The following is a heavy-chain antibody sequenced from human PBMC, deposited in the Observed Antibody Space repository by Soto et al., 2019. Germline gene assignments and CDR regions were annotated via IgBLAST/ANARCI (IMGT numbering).Heavy chain of an antibody. Sequence: PSETLSLTCAVYGWSFSGYYWSWIRQPPGKGLEWIGEINHSGSTNYNPSLKSRVTISVDTSKNQFSLKLSSVTAADTAVYYCARVGVPAANGLYYYYGMDVWGQGTTVTVSS. CDR2: INHSGST. CDR3: ARVGVPAANGLYYYYGMDV. CDR1: GWSFSGYY. D-gene: IGHD2-2*01. V-gene: IGHV4-34*01. J-gene: IGHJ6*02.